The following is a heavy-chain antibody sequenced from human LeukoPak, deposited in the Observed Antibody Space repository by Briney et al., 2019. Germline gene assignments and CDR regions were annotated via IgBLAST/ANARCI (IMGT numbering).Heavy chain of an antibody. CDR2: INHSGST. CDR3: ASRWGYYDSSGYYRRNNWFDP. CDR1: GGSFSGYY. J-gene: IGHJ5*02. D-gene: IGHD3-22*01. V-gene: IGHV4-34*01. Sequence: SETLSLTCAVYGGSFSGYYWSWIRQPPGKGLEWIGEINHSGSTNYNPSLKSRVTISVDTSKNQFSMKLSSVTAADTAVFYCASRWGYYDSSGYYRRNNWFDPWGQGTLVTVSS.